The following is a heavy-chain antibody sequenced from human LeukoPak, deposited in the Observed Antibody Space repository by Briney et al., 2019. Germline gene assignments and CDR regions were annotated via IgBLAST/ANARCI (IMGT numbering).Heavy chain of an antibody. J-gene: IGHJ6*02. CDR1: GFTFSSYS. D-gene: IGHD3-10*01. V-gene: IGHV3-48*02. CDR3: ARDHRVRGVIEYYYYGMDV. Sequence: SGGSLRLSCAASGFTFSSYSMNWVRQAPGKGLEWVSYISSSSSTIYYADSVKGRFTISRGNAKNSLYLQMNSLRDEDTAVYYCARDHRVRGVIEYYYYGMDVWGQGTTVTVSS. CDR2: ISSSSSTI.